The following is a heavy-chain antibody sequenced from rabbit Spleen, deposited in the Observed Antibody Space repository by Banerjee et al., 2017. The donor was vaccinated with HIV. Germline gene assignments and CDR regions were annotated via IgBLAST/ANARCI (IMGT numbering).Heavy chain of an antibody. CDR2: IYTGNSGIT. Sequence: QEQLEESGGDLVKPEGSLTLTCTASGIDFDNYYMCWVRQAPGKGLEWIACIYTGNSGITNYANSVKGRFTISSDNAQNTVDLQMNSLTAADTATYFCARDTGSSFSSYGMDLWGPGTLVTVS. J-gene: IGHJ6*01. D-gene: IGHD8-1*01. CDR3: ARDTGSSFSSYGMDL. CDR1: GIDFDNYY. V-gene: IGHV1S45*01.